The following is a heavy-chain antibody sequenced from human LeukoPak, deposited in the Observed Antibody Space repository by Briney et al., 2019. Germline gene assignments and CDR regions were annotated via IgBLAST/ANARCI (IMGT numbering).Heavy chain of an antibody. CDR3: ARDHRGTGTIVARFDY. D-gene: IGHD1-7*01. CDR2: IIPIFGTA. Sequence: SSVKVSCKASGGTFSSYAISWVRHATGQGLEWIGGIIPIFGTANYAQKFQGRVTITADESTSTAYMELSSLRSEDTAVYYCARDHRGTGTIVARFDYWGQGTLVTVSS. CDR1: GGTFSSYA. V-gene: IGHV1-69*01. J-gene: IGHJ4*02.